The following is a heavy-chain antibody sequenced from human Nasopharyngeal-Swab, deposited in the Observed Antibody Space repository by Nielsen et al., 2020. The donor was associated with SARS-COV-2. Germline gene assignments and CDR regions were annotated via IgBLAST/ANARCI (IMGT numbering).Heavy chain of an antibody. CDR3: ARDYRTYYYGSGYYYYYGMDV. CDR2: ISSNGGST. V-gene: IGHV3-64*04. D-gene: IGHD3-10*01. J-gene: IGHJ6*02. Sequence: GGSLRLSCSASGFTFSSYAMHWVRQAPGKGLEYVSAISSNGGSTYYADSVKGRFTISRDNAKNTLYLQMNSLRAEDTAVYYCARDYRTYYYGSGYYYYYGMDVWDQGTTVTVSS. CDR1: GFTFSSYA.